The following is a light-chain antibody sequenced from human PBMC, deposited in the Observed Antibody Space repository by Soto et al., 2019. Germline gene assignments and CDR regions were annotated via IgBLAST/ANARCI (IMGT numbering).Light chain of an antibody. Sequence: MIITQSPATLSVSPVSRPTLSCRPSHSVNSHVAWHQQKPGQATRLLLYGASTRATGIPVRFSGSGFGTEFTLTISSLQSEDFAVYYCQQYKNWPLFGQGTRLEIK. J-gene: IGKJ5*01. CDR1: HSVNSH. V-gene: IGKV3-15*01. CDR2: GAS. CDR3: QQYKNWPL.